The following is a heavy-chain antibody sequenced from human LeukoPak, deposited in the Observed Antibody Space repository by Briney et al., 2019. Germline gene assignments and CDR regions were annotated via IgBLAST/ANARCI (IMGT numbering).Heavy chain of an antibody. CDR3: ARRGDSSGYYAN. V-gene: IGHV4-59*08. CDR1: GGSLSSYY. D-gene: IGHD3-22*01. Sequence: SETLSLTCTVSGGSLSSYYWSWIRQPPGKGLEWIGYIYYSGSTNYNPSLKSRVTISVDTSKSQFSLKLSSVTAADTAVYYCARRGDSSGYYANWGQGTLVTVSS. CDR2: IYYSGST. J-gene: IGHJ4*02.